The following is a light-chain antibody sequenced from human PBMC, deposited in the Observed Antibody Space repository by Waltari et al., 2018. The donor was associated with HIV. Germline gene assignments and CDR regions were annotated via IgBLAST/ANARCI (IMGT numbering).Light chain of an antibody. CDR2: EVR. V-gene: IGLV2-23*02. CDR1: SSDVGGYNL. Sequence: QSALTQPASVSGSPGQSITISCTGTSSDVGGYNLVSWYQQHPGKAPKLMIYEVRKRPSCVSNRFSDSKSGNTASLTIYGLQAEDEADYYCCAYAGSTTYVIFGGGTKLTVL. CDR3: CAYAGSTTYVI. J-gene: IGLJ2*01.